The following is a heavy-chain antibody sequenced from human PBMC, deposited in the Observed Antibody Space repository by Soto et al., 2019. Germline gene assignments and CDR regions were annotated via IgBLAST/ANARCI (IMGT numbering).Heavy chain of an antibody. CDR1: GGTFSSYA. J-gene: IGHJ4*02. V-gene: IGHV1-69*12. CDR2: IIPIFGTA. D-gene: IGHD3-10*01. Sequence: QVQLVQSGAEVKKPGSSVKVSCKASGGTFSSYAISWVRQAPGQGLEWMGGIIPIFGTANYAQKFQGRVTITADQSTRTAYMYLHSLRSGDTAVEDCAGDRFLGGDYSGDWGEGTPVTVST. CDR3: AGDRFLGGDYSGD.